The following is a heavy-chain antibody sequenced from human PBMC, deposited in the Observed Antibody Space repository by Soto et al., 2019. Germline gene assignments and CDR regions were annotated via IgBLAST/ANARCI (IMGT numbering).Heavy chain of an antibody. V-gene: IGHV3-7*05. Sequence: EVQLVESGGGLVQPGGSLRLSCAASGFTFSSYWMSWVRQAPGKGLEWVANIDQDGSEKFYVDSEKGRFTISRDNAKKSLYLQMNTLRVEDTAVSYCARDGSSSWYSYYYSGMDVWGQGTTVTVSS. CDR2: IDQDGSEK. CDR1: GFTFSSYW. D-gene: IGHD6-13*01. CDR3: ARDGSSSWYSYYYSGMDV. J-gene: IGHJ6*02.